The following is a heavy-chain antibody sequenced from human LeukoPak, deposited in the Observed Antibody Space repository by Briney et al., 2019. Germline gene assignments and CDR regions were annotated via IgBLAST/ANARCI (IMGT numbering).Heavy chain of an antibody. CDR3: ATYGGTYSFDC. Sequence: PSETLSLTCTVSGGSITSSYYWGWSRPPPGKGLEWIASIYYTGTTYYNPSLKSRVTMSVDTSKNQFSLNLSSLTAADTAAYYCATYGGTYSFDCWGQGTLVTVSS. J-gene: IGHJ4*02. D-gene: IGHD1-26*01. V-gene: IGHV4-39*01. CDR1: GGSITSSYY. CDR2: IYYTGTT.